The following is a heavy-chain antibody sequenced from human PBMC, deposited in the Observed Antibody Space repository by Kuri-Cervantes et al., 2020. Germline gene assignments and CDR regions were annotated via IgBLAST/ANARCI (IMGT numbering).Heavy chain of an antibody. CDR3: ARATYYDRSGYYYFDY. J-gene: IGHJ4*02. Sequence: GSLRLSCNVSGGSISGYYWNWIRQPPGKGLEWIGYIYYSGSTNYNPSLESRITISVDTSKNQFSLKLSSVTAADTAVYYCARATYYDRSGYYYFDYWGQGTLVTDSS. V-gene: IGHV4-59*01. CDR2: IYYSGST. D-gene: IGHD3-22*01. CDR1: GGSISGYY.